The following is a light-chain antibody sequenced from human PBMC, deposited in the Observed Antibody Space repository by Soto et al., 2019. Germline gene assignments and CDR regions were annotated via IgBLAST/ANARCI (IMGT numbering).Light chain of an antibody. Sequence: QSALSQPASVSGAPGQSITISCTGTSSDFGTYNFFSWYQQHPGKAPKLIIYEGSTRPSGVSHRFSGSKSGNTASLTVSGVQAEDEAYYFCCTYAATFSVFGGGTKLTVL. CDR3: CTYAATFSV. CDR2: EGS. V-gene: IGLV2-23*01. CDR1: SSDFGTYNF. J-gene: IGLJ3*02.